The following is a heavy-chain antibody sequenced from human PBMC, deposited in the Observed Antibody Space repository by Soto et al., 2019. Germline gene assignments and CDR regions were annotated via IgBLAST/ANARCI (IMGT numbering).Heavy chain of an antibody. D-gene: IGHD1-7*01. J-gene: IGHJ5*02. Sequence: PSETLSLICTVSGGSISSSSYYWGWIRQPPGKGLEWIGSIYYSGSTYYNPSLKSRVTISVDTSKNQFSLKLSSVTAADTAVYYCARHNNWNSGWFDPWGQGTPVTVSS. CDR1: GGSISSSSYY. CDR2: IYYSGST. V-gene: IGHV4-39*01. CDR3: ARHNNWNSGWFDP.